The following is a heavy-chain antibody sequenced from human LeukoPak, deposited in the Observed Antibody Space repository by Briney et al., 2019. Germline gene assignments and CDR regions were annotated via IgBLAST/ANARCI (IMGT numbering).Heavy chain of an antibody. D-gene: IGHD3-22*01. J-gene: IGHJ1*01. CDR2: IYYSGST. V-gene: IGHV4-39*01. CDR3: ARRRYYDGSGYLE. CDR1: GGSISSSSYY. Sequence: SETLSLTCTVSGGSISSSSYYWGWIRQPPGKGLEWIGSIYYSGSTYYKPSLKSRVTMSVDPSNNQFSLNLRSVTAADTALYYCARRRYYDGSGYLEWGQGTLLSVSS.